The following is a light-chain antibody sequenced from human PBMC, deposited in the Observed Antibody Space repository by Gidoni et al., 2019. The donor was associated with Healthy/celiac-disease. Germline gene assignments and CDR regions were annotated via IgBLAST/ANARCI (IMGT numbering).Light chain of an antibody. Sequence: SYELTQPPSVSVSPGQTASITCSEQKLGNKYTSWYQQRPGQSPVLVIYQDSNRPSGIPERFPGSNSGDTAPLTVSGTQDMDEGHYYCQALDSETVIFGGGTKLTVL. V-gene: IGLV3-1*01. CDR2: QDS. J-gene: IGLJ2*01. CDR3: QALDSETVI. CDR1: KLGNKY.